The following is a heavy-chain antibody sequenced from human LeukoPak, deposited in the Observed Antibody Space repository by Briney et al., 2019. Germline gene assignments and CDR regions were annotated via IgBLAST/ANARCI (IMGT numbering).Heavy chain of an antibody. CDR3: ASAPGLRYFDWPNLTYYFDY. V-gene: IGHV4-34*01. J-gene: IGHJ4*02. D-gene: IGHD3-9*01. Sequence: PAETLSLTCAVYGGSFSGYYWSWLRQPPGKGLEGIGEINHSGSINYNPSLKGRVTISVDTSKNQFSLKLSSVPCGDPAVYYVASAPGLRYFDWPNLTYYFDYWGQGTLVTV. CDR2: INHSGSI. CDR1: GGSFSGYY.